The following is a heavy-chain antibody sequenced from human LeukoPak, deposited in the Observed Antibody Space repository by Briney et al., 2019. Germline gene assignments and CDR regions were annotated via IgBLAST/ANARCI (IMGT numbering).Heavy chain of an antibody. Sequence: SETLSLTCAVSGGSISSGGYSWSWIRQPPGKGLEWIGYIYHSGSTYYNPSLKSRVTISVDRSKNQFSLKLSSVTAADTAVYYCAREREGSGRSEGFDYWGQGTLVTVSS. V-gene: IGHV4-30-2*01. D-gene: IGHD3-10*01. CDR3: AREREGSGRSEGFDY. CDR2: IYHSGST. J-gene: IGHJ4*02. CDR1: GGSISSGGYS.